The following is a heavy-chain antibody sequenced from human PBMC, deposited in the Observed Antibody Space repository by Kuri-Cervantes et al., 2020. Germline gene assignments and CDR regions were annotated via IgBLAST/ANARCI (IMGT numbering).Heavy chain of an antibody. Sequence: ASVKVSCKSSGYTFTSYAMHWVRQAPGQRLEWTGRSDAGNAGNGNTKYSQEFQGRVTITTDESTSTAYMELSSLRSEDTAVYYCAREVATYSGYDKDYYYYYMDVWGKGTTVTVSS. V-gene: IGHV1-3*02. CDR3: AREVATYSGYDKDYYYYYMDV. CDR1: GYTFTSYA. J-gene: IGHJ6*03. D-gene: IGHD5-12*01. CDR2: SDAGNAGNGNT.